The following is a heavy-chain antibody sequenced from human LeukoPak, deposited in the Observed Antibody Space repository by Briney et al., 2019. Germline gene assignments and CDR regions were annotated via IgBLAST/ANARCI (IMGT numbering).Heavy chain of an antibody. Sequence: GGSLRLSCAASGFTFSSYSVNWVRQAPGKGLEWVSSISSSSSYIYYADSVKGRFTISRDNAKNSLYLQMNSLRAEDTAVYYCARDSRYDSKIWGYYFDYWGQGTLDTVSS. J-gene: IGHJ4*02. CDR3: ARDSRYDSKIWGYYFDY. D-gene: IGHD3-22*01. CDR1: GFTFSSYS. CDR2: ISSSSSYI. V-gene: IGHV3-21*01.